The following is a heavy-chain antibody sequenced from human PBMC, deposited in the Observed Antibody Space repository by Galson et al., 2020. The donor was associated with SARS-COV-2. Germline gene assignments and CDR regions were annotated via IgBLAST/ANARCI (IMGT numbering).Heavy chain of an antibody. CDR2: ISHSGGT. V-gene: IGHV4-30-2*01. CDR3: ARLHYGEYAPEAFDI. CDR1: GTSINSGSYS. J-gene: IGHJ3*02. Sequence: SETLSLTCAVSGTSINSGSYSWNWIRQPPGKGLAWIAYISHSGGTYYNPSLKSRVTISGDRSKNQFSLRLSSVTAADTAVYYCARLHYGEYAPEAFDIWGPGTRVTVAS. D-gene: IGHD4-17*01.